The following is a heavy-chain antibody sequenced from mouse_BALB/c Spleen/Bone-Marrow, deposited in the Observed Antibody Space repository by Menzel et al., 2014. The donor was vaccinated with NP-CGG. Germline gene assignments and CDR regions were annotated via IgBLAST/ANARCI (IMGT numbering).Heavy chain of an antibody. CDR3: ARRELHAMDY. CDR1: GFSLSRYS. J-gene: IGHJ4*01. V-gene: IGHV2-6-4*01. CDR2: ICGGGST. Sequence: VKVVESGPGPVAPSQSLSITCTVSGFSLSRYSVHWFRQPPEKGLEWLGMICGGGSTDYNSALRSRLSIINDNSKSQVFLKMSSLQADDTAMYYCARRELHAMDYWGQGTSVTVSS.